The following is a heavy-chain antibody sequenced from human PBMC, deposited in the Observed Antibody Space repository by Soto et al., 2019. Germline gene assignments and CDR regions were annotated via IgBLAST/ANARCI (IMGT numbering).Heavy chain of an antibody. CDR3: GRDLIYDVLTGLYYYFGMDV. CDR1: GYIFTAYS. J-gene: IGHJ6*02. CDR2: INPLTGDT. V-gene: IGHV1-2*02. D-gene: IGHD3-9*01. Sequence: ASVKVSCKASGYIFTAYSMHWVRQAPGQGLEWIGWINPLTGDTTYAQNFQDRVTMTTDTSIGTAYMELSRLRSDDTAVFYCGRDLIYDVLTGLYYYFGMDVWGQGTTVTVSS.